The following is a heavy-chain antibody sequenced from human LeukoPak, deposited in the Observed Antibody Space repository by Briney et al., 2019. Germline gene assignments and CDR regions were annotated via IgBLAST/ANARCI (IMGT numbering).Heavy chain of an antibody. J-gene: IGHJ4*02. D-gene: IGHD6-19*01. CDR2: IYYSGST. CDR3: ARVNQAVADHFDY. CDR1: GGSISSYY. Sequence: NASETLSLTCTVSGGSISSYYWSWIRQPPGKGLEWIGYIYYSGSTNYNPSLKSRVTISVDTSKNQFSLKLYSVTAADTAVYYCARVNQAVADHFDYWGQGTLVTVSS. V-gene: IGHV4-59*01.